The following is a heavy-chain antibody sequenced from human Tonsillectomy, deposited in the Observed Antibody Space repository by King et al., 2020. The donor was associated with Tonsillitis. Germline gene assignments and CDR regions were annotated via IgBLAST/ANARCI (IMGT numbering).Heavy chain of an antibody. Sequence: VQLVESGGGVVQPGRSLRLSCAASGFTFSTYDIHWVRQAPGKGLEWVAVIWYDGNSKYYADSVKGRFTISRDNSKNTLYLQMNNLRAEDTAVYYFARDSLRALDYWGQGTLVTVSS. CDR2: IWYDGNSK. J-gene: IGHJ4*02. CDR1: GFTFSTYD. V-gene: IGHV3-33*01. CDR3: ARDSLRALDY.